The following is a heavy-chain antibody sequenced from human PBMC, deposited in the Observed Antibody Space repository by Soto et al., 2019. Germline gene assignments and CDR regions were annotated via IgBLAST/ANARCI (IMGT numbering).Heavy chain of an antibody. J-gene: IGHJ3*02. D-gene: IGHD3-22*01. CDR2: IYTSGST. Sequence: SETLSLTCPASGCSISSHYGSWLRQPAGKGLEWIGRIYTSGSTNYNPSLKSRVTMSVDTSKNQFSLKLSSVTAADTAVYYCARDPRRMGLDSRDAFDIWGQGTMVTVSS. CDR1: GCSISSHY. CDR3: ARDPRRMGLDSRDAFDI. V-gene: IGHV4-4*07.